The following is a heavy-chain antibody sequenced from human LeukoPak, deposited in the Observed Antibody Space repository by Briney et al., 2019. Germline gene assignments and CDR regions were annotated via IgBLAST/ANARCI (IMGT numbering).Heavy chain of an antibody. D-gene: IGHD6-6*01. J-gene: IGHJ4*02. Sequence: GGSLRLSCAASGFTVSSNYMSWVRQAPGKGLEWVSVIYSGGSTYYADSVKGRFTISRDNSKNTLYLQMNSLRAEDTAVYYCPRAEQLLLDYWGQGTRVTVSS. CDR1: GFTVSSNY. CDR2: IYSGGST. CDR3: PRAEQLLLDY. V-gene: IGHV3-66*02.